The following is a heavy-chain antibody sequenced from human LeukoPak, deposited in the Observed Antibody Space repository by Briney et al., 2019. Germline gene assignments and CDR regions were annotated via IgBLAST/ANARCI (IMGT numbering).Heavy chain of an antibody. CDR2: ISSRGTEI. CDR1: GFTFSSYG. D-gene: IGHD3-10*01. CDR3: ARDPGNHYGSDPYYMDV. J-gene: IGHJ6*03. Sequence: GGTLRLSCAASGFTFSSYGMSWVRQAPGKGLEWVSFISSRGTEIYYADSVKGRFTISRDNAKNSLYLQMNSLSAEDTAVYYCARDPGNHYGSDPYYMDVWGKGTTVTVSS. V-gene: IGHV3-21*01.